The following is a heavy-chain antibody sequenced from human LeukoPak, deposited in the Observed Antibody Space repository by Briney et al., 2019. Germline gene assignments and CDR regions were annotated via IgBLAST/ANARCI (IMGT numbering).Heavy chain of an antibody. D-gene: IGHD6-13*01. CDR2: TYYTSKWIT. V-gene: IGHV6-1*01. Sequence: SQTLSLTCAISGDSVSSTTTAWNWIRQSPSRGLEWLGRTYYTSKWITDYAVSVKGRITVNPNTSNNQFSLQLNSVTPEDTAVYSCEGGYWPYVMDVWAPGTTVTVSS. CDR1: GDSVSSTTTA. CDR3: EGGYWPYVMDV. J-gene: IGHJ6*02.